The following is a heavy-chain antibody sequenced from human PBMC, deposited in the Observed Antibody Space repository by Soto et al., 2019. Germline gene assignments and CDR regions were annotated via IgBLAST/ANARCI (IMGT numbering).Heavy chain of an antibody. CDR3: ARIAASGRGWDV. J-gene: IGHJ6*02. CDR1: GFTFSSYW. V-gene: IGHV3-7*01. Sequence: EVQLVESGGGLVQPGGSLRLSCVDSGFTFSSYWMSWVCQAPVKGLEWVGNIKQDGSEENYVDSVKGRFTISRDNAKNPMYLQMNSLRAEDTAVYYCARIAASGRGWDVWGQGTTVVVSS. D-gene: IGHD6-13*01. CDR2: IKQDGSEE.